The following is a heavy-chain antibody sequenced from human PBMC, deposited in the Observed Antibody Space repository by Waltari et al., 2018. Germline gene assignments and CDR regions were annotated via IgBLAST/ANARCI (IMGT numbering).Heavy chain of an antibody. CDR3: ARGGHFDY. CDR2: IYYSGST. V-gene: IGHV4-59*01. J-gene: IGHJ4*02. Sequence: QVQLQESGPGLVKPSETLSLTCTVSGGSISSYYWSWIRQPPGKGLEWIGYIYYSGSTNYNPSLKSRVTISVDTSKNQFSLKLSSVTAADTAVYYCARGGHFDYWGQGTLVTVSS. CDR1: GGSISSYY.